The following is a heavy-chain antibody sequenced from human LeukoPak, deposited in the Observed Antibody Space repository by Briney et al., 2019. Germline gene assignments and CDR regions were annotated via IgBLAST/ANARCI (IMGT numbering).Heavy chain of an antibody. CDR2: IHHSGST. CDR1: GVSISSSNSY. Sequence: KPSETLSFTCTVSGVSISSSNSYWGWIRQPPGKGLQWIGSIHHSGSTYYNPSLKSRVTISVDTSKNQFSLKLSSVTAADTAVYYCERMSSSGLVGGYYFDYWGQGTLVTVSS. J-gene: IGHJ4*02. V-gene: IGHV4-39*07. D-gene: IGHD6-19*01. CDR3: ERMSSSGLVGGYYFDY.